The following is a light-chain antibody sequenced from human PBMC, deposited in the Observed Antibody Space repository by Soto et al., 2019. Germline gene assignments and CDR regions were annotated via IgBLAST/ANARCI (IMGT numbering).Light chain of an antibody. CDR1: QSITTW. Sequence: DIPMTQSPSTLSASVGERVTITCRASQSITTWLAWYQQKPGQVPKLLIYDASSLESGVPSRFSGSGSATDFTLTINNLQPDDFATYYCQQYHAYPFTFGPGTTVDFK. J-gene: IGKJ3*01. CDR3: QQYHAYPFT. V-gene: IGKV1-5*01. CDR2: DAS.